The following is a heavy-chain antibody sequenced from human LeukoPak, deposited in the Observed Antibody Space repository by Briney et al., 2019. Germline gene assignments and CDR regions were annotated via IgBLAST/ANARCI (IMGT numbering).Heavy chain of an antibody. D-gene: IGHD2-15*01. CDR3: ARGLQAFDI. CDR2: TNWNGGST. J-gene: IGHJ3*02. Sequence: PEGSLRLSCAASGFTFDDYGRSWVRQAPGKGLEWVSGTNWNGGSTGYADSVKGRFTISRDNAKNSLYLQMNSLRAEDTALYYCARGLQAFDIWGQGTMVTVSS. CDR1: GFTFDDYG. V-gene: IGHV3-20*04.